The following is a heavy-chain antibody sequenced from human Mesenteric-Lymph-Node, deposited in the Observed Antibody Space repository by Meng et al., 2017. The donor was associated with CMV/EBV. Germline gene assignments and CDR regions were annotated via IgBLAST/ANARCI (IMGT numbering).Heavy chain of an antibody. Sequence: GGSLRLSCAASGFTFSSYGMHWVRQVPGKGLEWVAFIRFDGSNTYYADSVKGRFSISRDNSRNTLSLQMNSLRGEDTAVYHCAKDSTEDCNTPSCYAFDYWGQGVLVTVSS. CDR2: IRFDGSNT. J-gene: IGHJ4*02. CDR3: AKDSTEDCNTPSCYAFDY. CDR1: GFTFSSYG. D-gene: IGHD2-2*01. V-gene: IGHV3-30*02.